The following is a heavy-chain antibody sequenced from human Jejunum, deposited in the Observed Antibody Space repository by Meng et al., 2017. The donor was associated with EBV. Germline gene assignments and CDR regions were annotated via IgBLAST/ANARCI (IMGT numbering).Heavy chain of an antibody. CDR3: ARGGPDFGDYVPFDY. J-gene: IGHJ4*02. V-gene: IGHV4-30-2*01. CDR2: IYHIGST. Sequence: LQESPSALWNPLKTRARACVASGCSIPRWSYLLHWIRQPPGKGLEWIGNIYHIGSTYYNPSLKSRVTISVDRSQNQFSLKLTSVTAADTAVYYCARGGPDFGDYVPFDYWGQGTLVTVSS. CDR1: GCSIPRWSYL. D-gene: IGHD4-17*01.